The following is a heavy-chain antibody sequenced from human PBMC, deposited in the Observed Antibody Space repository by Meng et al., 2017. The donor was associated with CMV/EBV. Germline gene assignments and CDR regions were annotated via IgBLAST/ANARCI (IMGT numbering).Heavy chain of an antibody. CDR2: INEEEGYT. D-gene: IGHD3/OR15-3a*01. Sequence: SGAASGSTFSAAWMHGVHQPRGGELVWVAGINEEEGYTTHMDSVEGRFTTSRDNARNTLYLQMNSLRVDDTAVYYCASFGRSWTSSYWGQGTLVTVSS. J-gene: IGHJ4*02. V-gene: IGHV3-74*01. CDR3: ASFGRSWTSSY. CDR1: GSTFSAAW.